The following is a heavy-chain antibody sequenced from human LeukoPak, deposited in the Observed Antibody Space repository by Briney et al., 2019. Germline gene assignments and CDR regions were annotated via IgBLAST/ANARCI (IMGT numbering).Heavy chain of an antibody. CDR3: DRAAVPAAPAYYYGMDV. CDR1: GFTFSSYE. J-gene: IGHJ6*02. V-gene: IGHV3-48*03. D-gene: IGHD2-2*01. CDR2: ISSSGSTI. Sequence: GGSLRLSCAASGFTFSSYEMNWVRQAPGKGLEWVSYISSSGSTIYYADSVKGRFTISRDNAKNSLYLQMNSLRAKDTAAYYCDRAAVPAAPAYYYGMDVWGQGTTVTVSS.